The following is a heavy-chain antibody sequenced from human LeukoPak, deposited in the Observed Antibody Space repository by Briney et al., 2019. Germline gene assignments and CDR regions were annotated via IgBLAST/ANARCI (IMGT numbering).Heavy chain of an antibody. J-gene: IGHJ4*02. D-gene: IGHD3-10*01. Sequence: GGSLRLSCAPSGFTFITYWMSWVRQAPGKGLEWVANIKQDGSEKYYVDSVKGRFTISRDNAENSLYLQMHSLRAEDTAVYYCARGKGLDYWGQGTPVTVSS. CDR1: GFTFITYW. V-gene: IGHV3-7*01. CDR3: ARGKGLDY. CDR2: IKQDGSEK.